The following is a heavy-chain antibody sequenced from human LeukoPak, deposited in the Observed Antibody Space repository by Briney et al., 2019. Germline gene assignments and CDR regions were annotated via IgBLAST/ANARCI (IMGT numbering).Heavy chain of an antibody. J-gene: IGHJ3*02. CDR2: IGSSSSIM. Sequence: PGGSLRLSCVASGFTFNTYSMNWVRQAPGKGLEWVSYIGSSSSIMYYADSVKGRFTISRDNAKNSLYLQMNSLRDEDTAVYYCARVLYYYVSGSYYPDAFDIWGQGTMVTVSS. CDR1: GFTFNTYS. CDR3: ARVLYYYVSGSYYPDAFDI. V-gene: IGHV3-48*02. D-gene: IGHD3-10*01.